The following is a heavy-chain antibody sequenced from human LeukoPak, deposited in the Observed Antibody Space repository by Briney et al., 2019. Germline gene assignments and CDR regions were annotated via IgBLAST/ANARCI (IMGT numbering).Heavy chain of an antibody. CDR2: INPNSGGT. V-gene: IGHV1-2*02. CDR3: ARGLGSSSSHFDY. CDR1: GYTFTGYY. J-gene: IGHJ4*02. Sequence: ASVKVSCKASGYTFTGYYMHWVRQAPGQGLEWMGWINPNSGGTNYAQKFQGRVTMTRDTSISTAYMELSRLRSEDTAVYYCARGLGSSSSHFDYWGQGTLVTVSS. D-gene: IGHD6-6*01.